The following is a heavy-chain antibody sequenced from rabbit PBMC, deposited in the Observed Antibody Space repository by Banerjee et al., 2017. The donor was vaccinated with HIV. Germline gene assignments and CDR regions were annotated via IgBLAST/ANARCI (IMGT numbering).Heavy chain of an antibody. V-gene: IGHV1S40*01. CDR1: GFSVSSGYD. CDR2: IYDSGNT. D-gene: IGHD7-1*01. CDR3: ARDAGDSTTL. J-gene: IGHJ4*01. Sequence: QSLEESGGDLVKPGASLTLTCTASGFSVSSGYDMCWVRQAPGKGLEWIACIYDSGNTYYASWAKGRFTISKTSSTTVTLQMTSLTAADTATYFCARDAGDSTTLRGPGTLVTVS.